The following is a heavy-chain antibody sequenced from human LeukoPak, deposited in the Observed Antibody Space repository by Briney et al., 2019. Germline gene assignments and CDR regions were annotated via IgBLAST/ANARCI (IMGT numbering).Heavy chain of an antibody. CDR2: INHSGST. CDR3: ARAVGATIYYFNC. D-gene: IGHD1-26*01. CDR1: GGSFSGYY. Sequence: SETLSLTCAVYGGSFSGYYWSWIRQPPGKGLEWIGEINHSGSTNYNPSLKSRVTISVDTSKNQFSLKLSSVTAADTAVYYCARAVGATIYYFNCGGQGTWVTVPS. J-gene: IGHJ4*02. V-gene: IGHV4-34*01.